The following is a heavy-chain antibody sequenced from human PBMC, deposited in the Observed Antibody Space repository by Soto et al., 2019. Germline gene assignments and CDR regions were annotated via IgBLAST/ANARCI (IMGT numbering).Heavy chain of an antibody. CDR2: INPNSGGT. J-gene: IGHJ5*02. Sequence: QVQLVQSGAEVKKPGASVKVSCKASGYTFTGYYMHWVRQAPGQGLEWMGWINPNSGGTNYAQKFQGRVTMTRDTSISTAYMELSRLRSDDTAVYYCARVGYCSGGSCYSLHWFDPWGQGTLVTVSS. CDR1: GYTFTGYY. CDR3: ARVGYCSGGSCYSLHWFDP. V-gene: IGHV1-2*02. D-gene: IGHD2-15*01.